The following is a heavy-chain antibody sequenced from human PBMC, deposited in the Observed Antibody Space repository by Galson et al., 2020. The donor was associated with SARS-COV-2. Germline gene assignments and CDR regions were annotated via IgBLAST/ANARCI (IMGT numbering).Heavy chain of an antibody. CDR3: TTINY. Sequence: QLGESLKISCAASGITFSGAVMHWLRQASGKGLEWVGRIRIRTYNYATGYAASVKGRFIISRDDSKKTAYLQMNSLKTEDTAVYYCTTINYWGQGTLVTVSS. CDR2: IRIRTYNYAT. CDR1: GITFSGAV. J-gene: IGHJ4*02. V-gene: IGHV3-73*01.